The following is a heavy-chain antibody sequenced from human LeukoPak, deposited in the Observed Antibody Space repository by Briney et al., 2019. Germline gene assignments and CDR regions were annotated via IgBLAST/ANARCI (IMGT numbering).Heavy chain of an antibody. D-gene: IGHD3-22*01. CDR1: GGTFSSYA. Sequence: PVKVSCKASGGTFSSYAISWVRQAPGQGLEWMGGIIPIFGTANYAQKFQGRVTITADKSTCTAYMELSSLRSEDTAVYYCARDWYYYDSTGYSGIDYWGQGTLVTVSS. CDR2: IIPIFGTA. J-gene: IGHJ4*02. CDR3: ARDWYYYDSTGYSGIDY. V-gene: IGHV1-69*06.